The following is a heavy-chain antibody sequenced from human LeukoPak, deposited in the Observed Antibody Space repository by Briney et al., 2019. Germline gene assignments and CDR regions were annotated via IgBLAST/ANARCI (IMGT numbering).Heavy chain of an antibody. CDR2: INHSGST. V-gene: IGHV4-34*01. D-gene: IGHD3-22*01. CDR3: ARGLYDTSGYTDY. Sequence: KASETLSLTCAVYGGSFSGYYWSWIRQPPGKGLEWIGEINHSGSTNYNPSLKSRVTISVDTSKNQFSLKLSSVTAADTAVYYCARGLYDTSGYTDYWGQGTLVTVSS. J-gene: IGHJ4*02. CDR1: GGSFSGYY.